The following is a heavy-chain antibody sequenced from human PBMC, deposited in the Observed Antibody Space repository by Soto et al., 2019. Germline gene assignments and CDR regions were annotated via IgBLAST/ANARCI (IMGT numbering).Heavy chain of an antibody. D-gene: IGHD3-3*01. CDR3: ARVDGLVQQVEFWRCYYDY. Sequence: QVQLVQSGAEVMKPGASVKISCKASGYTFSNNYINWVRQAPGQGLEWVGLINPSGASTTYAQNFQGRVTMTRYTSTSTVYMELISLRSDDTDVYYCARVDGLVQQVEFWRCYYDYWGQGTLVTVSS. J-gene: IGHJ4*02. CDR2: INPSGAST. V-gene: IGHV1-46*01. CDR1: GYTFSNNY.